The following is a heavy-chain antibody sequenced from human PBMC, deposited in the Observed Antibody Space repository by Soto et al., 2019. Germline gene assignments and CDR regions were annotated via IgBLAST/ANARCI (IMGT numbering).Heavy chain of an antibody. CDR1: GYTFTSYG. J-gene: IGHJ5*02. CDR2: ISAYNGNT. CDR3: ARDRGECTIFGGVRWFVP. D-gene: IGHD3-3*01. Sequence: ASVKVSCKASGYTFTSYGISWVRQAPGQGLEWMGWISAYNGNTNYAQKLQGRVTRTTDTSTSTAYMVLRSLRSDDTAVYYRARDRGECTIFGGVRWFVPWGQGTLVTVSS. V-gene: IGHV1-18*04.